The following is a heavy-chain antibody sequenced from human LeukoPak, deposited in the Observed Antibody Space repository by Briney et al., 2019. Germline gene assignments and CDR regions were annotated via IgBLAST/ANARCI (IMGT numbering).Heavy chain of an antibody. CDR2: IYYSGST. CDR1: GGSISSYY. J-gene: IGHJ6*02. V-gene: IGHV4-59*01. CDR3: ARGPHYHDSSGYSPSYSYAMDV. D-gene: IGHD3-22*01. Sequence: SETLSLTCTVPGGSISSYYWSWIRQPPGKGLEWIGYIYYSGSTNYNPSLRNRVTISVDTSKNQFSLDLRSVTAADTAVYYCARGPHYHDSSGYSPSYSYAMDVWGQGTTVTVSS.